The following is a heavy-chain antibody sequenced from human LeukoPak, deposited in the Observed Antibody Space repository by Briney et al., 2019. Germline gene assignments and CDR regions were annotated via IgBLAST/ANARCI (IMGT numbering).Heavy chain of an antibody. Sequence: SETLSLTCAVSGGSISSGGYSWSWIRQPPGKGLEWIGYIYHSGSTYYNPSLKSRVTISVDRSKSQFSLKLSSVTAADTAVYYCARGGHFMTTSWFDPWGQGTLVTVSS. CDR2: IYHSGST. V-gene: IGHV4-30-2*01. CDR1: GGSISSGGYS. D-gene: IGHD4-11*01. CDR3: ARGGHFMTTSWFDP. J-gene: IGHJ5*02.